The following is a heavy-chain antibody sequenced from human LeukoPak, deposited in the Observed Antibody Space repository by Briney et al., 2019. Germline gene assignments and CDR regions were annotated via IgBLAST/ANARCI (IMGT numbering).Heavy chain of an antibody. Sequence: ASETLSLTCAVYGGSFSGYYWSWIPQPPGKGREWCGEINHSGRTNYNPSLKRRVTISVDTSKNQFSLKLSSVTAADTAVYYCARAKLLWFGELFLNYYYYGIDVWGQGTTVTVSS. CDR3: ARAKLLWFGELFLNYYYYGIDV. CDR2: INHSGRT. J-gene: IGHJ6*02. D-gene: IGHD3-10*01. V-gene: IGHV4-34*01. CDR1: GGSFSGYY.